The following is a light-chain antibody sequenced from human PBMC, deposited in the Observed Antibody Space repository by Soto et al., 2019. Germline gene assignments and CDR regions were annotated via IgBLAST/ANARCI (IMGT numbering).Light chain of an antibody. CDR2: DAS. CDR3: QQRSNWPLT. V-gene: IGKV1-5*01. Sequence: DIQITQSPSTLSASVGDRVTITCRASQSISSWLAWYQQKPGKAPKVLIYDASTRAAGIPARFSGSGSGTDFTLTISSLEPEDFAVYYCQQRSNWPLTFGGGTKVDIK. CDR1: QSISSW. J-gene: IGKJ4*01.